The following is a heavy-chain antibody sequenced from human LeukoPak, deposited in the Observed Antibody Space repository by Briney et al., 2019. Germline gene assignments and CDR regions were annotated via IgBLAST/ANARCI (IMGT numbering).Heavy chain of an antibody. V-gene: IGHV3-48*03. Sequence: PGGSLRLSCAASGFTFSSYEMNWVRLAPGKGLEWVSYISNSGSTIYHADSVKGRFTISRDNAKNSLYLQMNSLRAEDTAVYYCARDWEGGTHDYWGQGTLVTVSS. CDR3: ARDWEGGTHDY. D-gene: IGHD3-16*01. J-gene: IGHJ4*02. CDR2: ISNSGSTI. CDR1: GFTFSSYE.